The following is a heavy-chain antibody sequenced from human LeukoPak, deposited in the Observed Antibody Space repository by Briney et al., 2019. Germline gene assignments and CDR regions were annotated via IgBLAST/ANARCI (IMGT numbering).Heavy chain of an antibody. CDR2: IHYSGST. Sequence: PSQTLSLTCTVSGGSFTSADNYCSWIRQPPGKGLEWIGHIHYSGSTFYNPSLKSRVTMSVDTSKNQFSLKLNSVTAADTAVYYCARGGLLYDYWGQGTLVTVSS. D-gene: IGHD2-15*01. CDR1: GGSFTSADNY. J-gene: IGHJ4*02. V-gene: IGHV4-30-4*01. CDR3: ARGGLLYDY.